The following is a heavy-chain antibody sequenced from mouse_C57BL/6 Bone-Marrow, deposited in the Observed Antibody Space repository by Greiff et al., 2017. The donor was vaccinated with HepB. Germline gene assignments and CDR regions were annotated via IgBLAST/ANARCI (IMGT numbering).Heavy chain of an antibody. Sequence: EVKVEESGGGLVQPGGSMKLSCAASGFTFSDAWLDWVRQSPEKGLEWVAEIRNKANNHATYYAESVKGRFTISRDDSKSSVYLQMNSLRAEDTGIYYCTRGKLTSYFDYWGQGTTLTVSS. J-gene: IGHJ2*01. D-gene: IGHD4-1*01. CDR2: IRNKANNHAT. CDR3: TRGKLTSYFDY. CDR1: GFTFSDAW. V-gene: IGHV6-6*01.